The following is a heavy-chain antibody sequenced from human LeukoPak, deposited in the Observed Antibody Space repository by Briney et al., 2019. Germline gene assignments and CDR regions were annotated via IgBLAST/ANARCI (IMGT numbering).Heavy chain of an antibody. J-gene: IGHJ4*02. CDR1: GGSISSGSYY. CDR2: IYTSGST. D-gene: IGHD3-9*01. V-gene: IGHV4-61*02. CDR3: VGTYDILAGYTPYFDY. Sequence: PSQTLSLTCTVSGGSISSGSYYWRWLRQPAGTGLEWIGRIYTSGSTNYNPSLKSRVTISVDTSKNQFSLKLSSVTAADTAVYYCVGTYDILAGYTPYFDYWGQGTLVTVSS.